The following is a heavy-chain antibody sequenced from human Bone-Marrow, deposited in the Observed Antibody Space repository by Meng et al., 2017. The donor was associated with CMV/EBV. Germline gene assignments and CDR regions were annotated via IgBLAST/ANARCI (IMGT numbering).Heavy chain of an antibody. CDR3: ARETALAVSGSHYFDS. CDR2: SIPIFGTT. Sequence: GGTVRRYGIQWVRQAPGQGLEWMGGSIPIFGTTNYAQKFQGRVTITTDESTSTAYMKLSSLSSEDTAVYYCARETALAVSGSHYFDSWGQRTLVTVSS. CDR1: GGTVRRYG. J-gene: IGHJ4*02. V-gene: IGHV1-69*05. D-gene: IGHD3-3*02.